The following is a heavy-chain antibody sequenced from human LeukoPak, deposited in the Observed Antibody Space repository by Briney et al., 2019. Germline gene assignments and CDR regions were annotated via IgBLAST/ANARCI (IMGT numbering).Heavy chain of an antibody. V-gene: IGHV3-7*01. Sequence: GGSLRLSCGASGFTFSSYSMNWVRQAPGKGLEWVGNIQPDGSEQYPVDSVKGRFTISRDNARNSLFLQMNSLRVEDTAVYYCASQSYARFDPWGQGTLVTVSS. CDR1: GFTFSSYS. D-gene: IGHD3-16*01. J-gene: IGHJ5*02. CDR3: ASQSYARFDP. CDR2: IQPDGSEQ.